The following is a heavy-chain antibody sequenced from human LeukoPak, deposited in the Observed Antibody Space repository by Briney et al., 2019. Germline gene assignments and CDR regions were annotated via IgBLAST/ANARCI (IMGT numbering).Heavy chain of an antibody. V-gene: IGHV3-7*03. CDR1: GFTFSSYW. J-gene: IGHJ4*02. CDR3: ARDIRMSGSRASDSCYSDY. D-gene: IGHD1-26*01. CDR2: IKQDGSEE. Sequence: GGSLRLSCAASGFTFSSYWMSWVRQAPGKGLEWVANIKQDGSEEYYVDSVKGRFTISRDNAKNSLYLQMNSLRAEDTAVYYCARDIRMSGSRASDSCYSDYWGQGTLVTVSS.